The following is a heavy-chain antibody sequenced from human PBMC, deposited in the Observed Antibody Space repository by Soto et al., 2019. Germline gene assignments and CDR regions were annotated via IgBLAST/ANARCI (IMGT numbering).Heavy chain of an antibody. J-gene: IGHJ4*02. CDR1: GGSISSSRYY. V-gene: IGHV4-39*01. CDR2: IYYSGTT. D-gene: IGHD6-19*01. CDR3: ARAYDPGIAVAGTFDFEY. Sequence: PSETLALTCTVSGGSISSSRYYWGWIRQPPGKGLEWIGSIYYSGTTYYNPSLKSRVTISVDTSKNQFSLKLSSVTAADTAVYYCARAYDPGIAVAGTFDFEYWGQGNLVTVSS.